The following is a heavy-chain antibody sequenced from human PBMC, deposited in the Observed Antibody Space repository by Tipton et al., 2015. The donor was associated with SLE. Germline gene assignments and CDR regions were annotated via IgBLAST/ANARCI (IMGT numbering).Heavy chain of an antibody. Sequence: RSLRLSCAASGFTFSSYAMHWVRQAPGKGLEWVAVISYDGSNKYYADSVKGRFTISRDNSKNTLYLQMNSLRAEDTAVYYCARGFSPRAGLDAFDIWGQGTMVTVSS. D-gene: IGHD6-19*01. J-gene: IGHJ3*02. CDR2: ISYDGSNK. CDR3: ARGFSPRAGLDAFDI. V-gene: IGHV3-30-3*01. CDR1: GFTFSSYA.